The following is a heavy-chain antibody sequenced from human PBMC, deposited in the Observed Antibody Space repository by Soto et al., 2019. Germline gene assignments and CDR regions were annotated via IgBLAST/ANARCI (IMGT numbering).Heavy chain of an antibody. D-gene: IGHD2-21*02. J-gene: IGHJ4*02. CDR3: ARTYCGGDCFDFDY. CDR1: GFSLTISGVG. Sequence: QITLKESGPTLVKPTQTLTLTCTFSGFSLTISGVGVGWIRQPPGKALEWLALIYWDEDKRYSPSLKSRLTITKDTSKNQVVLTLTNMDPVDTATHYCARTYCGGDCFDFDYWGQGTLVTVSS. CDR2: IYWDEDK. V-gene: IGHV2-5*02.